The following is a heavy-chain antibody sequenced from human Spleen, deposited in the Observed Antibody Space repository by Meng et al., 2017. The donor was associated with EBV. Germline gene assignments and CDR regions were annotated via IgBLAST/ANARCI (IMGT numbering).Heavy chain of an antibody. CDR1: GGSFRDYY. CDR2: ISHSGST. V-gene: IGHV4-34*02. Sequence: QAGAGRLKPSGTLSLTCAVYGGSFRDYYWSWISQPPGKGLEWIGEISHSGSTNYSPSLKSRVTISADMSKNQFSLKVSSVTAADTAVYYCARERSDQVVVGYNWFDPWGQGTLVPVSS. CDR3: ARERSDQVVVGYNWFDP. D-gene: IGHD6-6*01. J-gene: IGHJ5*02.